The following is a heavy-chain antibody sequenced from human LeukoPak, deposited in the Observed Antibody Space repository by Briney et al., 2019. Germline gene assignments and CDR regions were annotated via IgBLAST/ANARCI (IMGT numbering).Heavy chain of an antibody. D-gene: IGHD2-2*01. J-gene: IGHJ6*02. CDR1: GGSFSGYY. Sequence: SETPSLTCAVYGGSFSGYYWSWIRQPPGKGLEWIGEINHSGSTNYNPSLKSRVTISVDTSKNQFSLKLSSVTAADTAVYYCARVGRYCSSTSCYHYYYYGMDVWGQGTTVTVSS. CDR3: ARVGRYCSSTSCYHYYYYGMDV. V-gene: IGHV4-34*01. CDR2: INHSGST.